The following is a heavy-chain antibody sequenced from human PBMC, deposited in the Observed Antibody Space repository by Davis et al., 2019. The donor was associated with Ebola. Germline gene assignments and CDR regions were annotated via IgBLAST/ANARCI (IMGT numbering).Heavy chain of an antibody. CDR2: ISYDGSNK. Sequence: PGGSLRLSCAASGFTFSSYAMHWVRQAPGKGLEWVAVISYDGSNKYYADSVKGRFTISRDNSKNTLYLQMNSLRAEDTAVYYCARVGEGKAFDIWGQGTMVTVSS. J-gene: IGHJ3*02. CDR3: ARVGEGKAFDI. CDR1: GFTFSSYA. V-gene: IGHV3-30-3*01. D-gene: IGHD3-10*01.